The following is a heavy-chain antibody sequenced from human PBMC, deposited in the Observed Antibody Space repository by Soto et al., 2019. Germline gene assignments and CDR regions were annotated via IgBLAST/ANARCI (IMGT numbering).Heavy chain of an antibody. Sequence: QLQLQESGPGLVKPSETLSLTCTVSGGSISSSSYYWGWIRQPPGKGLEWIASIYYSGTTYYNPSLKSRLTISIDTSKNQFSLKLSSVTAADTAVYYCASLGRIAAPGLDYWGQGTLVTVSS. V-gene: IGHV4-39*01. CDR2: IYYSGTT. J-gene: IGHJ4*02. CDR1: GGSISSSSYY. D-gene: IGHD6-13*01. CDR3: ASLGRIAAPGLDY.